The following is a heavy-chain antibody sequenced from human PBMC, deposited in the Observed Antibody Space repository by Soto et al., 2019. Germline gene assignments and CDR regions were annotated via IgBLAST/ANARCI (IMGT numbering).Heavy chain of an antibody. CDR2: IYYSGST. CDR3: ARLQASYSSSSGFAY. D-gene: IGHD6-6*01. J-gene: IGHJ4*02. V-gene: IGHV4-39*01. CDR1: GGSISSSSYY. Sequence: SETLCLTCTVSGGSISSSSYYWGWVRQPPGKGLEWIGSIYYSGSTYYNPSLKSRVTISVDTSKNQFSLKLSSVTAADTAVYYCARLQASYSSSSGFAYWGQGTLVTVSS.